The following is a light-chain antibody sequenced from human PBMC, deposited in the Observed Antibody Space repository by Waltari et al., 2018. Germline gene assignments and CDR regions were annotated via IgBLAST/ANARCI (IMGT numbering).Light chain of an antibody. Sequence: IVLTQSPGTLSLSPGERGTLSCRASQSVSRSLAWYQQIPGQPPSLLIYGASTRATGIPDRFSGSGSGTDFSLTISRLEPEDFAVYYCQKYDRLPATFGQGTKVEIK. CDR1: QSVSRS. V-gene: IGKV3-20*01. CDR3: QKYDRLPAT. J-gene: IGKJ1*01. CDR2: GAS.